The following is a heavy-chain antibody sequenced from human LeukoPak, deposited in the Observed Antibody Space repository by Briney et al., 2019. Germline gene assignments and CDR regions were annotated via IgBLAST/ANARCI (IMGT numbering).Heavy chain of an antibody. CDR3: ARVTGSIDY. CDR1: GCTFTNYD. V-gene: IGHV1-8*01. CDR2: VNTNSGNT. Sequence: ASVKVSCKASGCTFTNYDINWVRQATGQGLEWMGWVNTNSGNTGYAQKFQGRVTMTRDTSISTAYMELRSLRFDDTAVYYCARVTGSIDYWGQGTLVTVSS. D-gene: IGHD1-26*01. J-gene: IGHJ4*02.